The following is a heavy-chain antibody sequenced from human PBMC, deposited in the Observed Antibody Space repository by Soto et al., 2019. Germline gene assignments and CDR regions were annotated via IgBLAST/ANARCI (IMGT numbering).Heavy chain of an antibody. D-gene: IGHD3-10*01. J-gene: IGHJ6*02. CDR1: GGTFSSYA. CDR3: ARGPKYYYGSGLLSRRNYGMDV. Sequence: SVKVSCKASGGTFSSYAISWVRQAPGQGLEWMGGIIPIFGTANYAQKFQGRVTITADESTSTAYMELSSLRSEDTAVYYCARGPKYYYGSGLLSRRNYGMDVWGQGTTVTVSS. CDR2: IIPIFGTA. V-gene: IGHV1-69*13.